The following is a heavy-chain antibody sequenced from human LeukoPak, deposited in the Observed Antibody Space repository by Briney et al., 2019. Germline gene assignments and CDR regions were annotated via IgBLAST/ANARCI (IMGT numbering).Heavy chain of an antibody. CDR3: ARDRITNYCMDV. CDR2: INWNGGST. D-gene: IGHD3-10*01. J-gene: IGHJ6*03. Sequence: GGSLRLSCAASGFTFDDYGMSWVRQAPGKWLEWVSGINWNGGSTGYADSVKGRFTISRDNAKNSLYLQMNSLRAEDTAVYYCARDRITNYCMDVWGKGTTVTISS. CDR1: GFTFDDYG. V-gene: IGHV3-20*04.